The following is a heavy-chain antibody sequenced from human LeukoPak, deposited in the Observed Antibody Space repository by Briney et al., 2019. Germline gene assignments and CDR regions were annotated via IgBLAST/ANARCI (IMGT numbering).Heavy chain of an antibody. CDR1: GYTFTAYY. V-gene: IGHV1-2*02. J-gene: IGHJ4*02. Sequence: ASVKVSCKASGYTFTAYYMHWVRQAPGQGLEWMGWINPNSGGTSYAQKFQGRVTMTRDTSISTAYMELSRLRSDDTAVYYCARSSGSYFPIDYWGQGTLVTVSS. D-gene: IGHD1-26*01. CDR3: ARSSGSYFPIDY. CDR2: INPNSGGT.